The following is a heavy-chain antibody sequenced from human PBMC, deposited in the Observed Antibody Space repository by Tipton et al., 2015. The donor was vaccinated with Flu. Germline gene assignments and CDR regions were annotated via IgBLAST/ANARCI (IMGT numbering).Heavy chain of an antibody. V-gene: IGHV4-61*09. CDR2: IYTSGST. D-gene: IGHD4-17*01. CDR1: GGSISSSSYY. J-gene: IGHJ5*02. Sequence: LTCTVSGGSISSSSYYWTWIRQPAGKGLEWIGQIYTSGSTKYNPSLKSRVTMSLDTSKNHFSLKLSSVTAADTAMYYCARDYGDLNWFDPWGQGTLVTVSS. CDR3: ARDYGDLNWFDP.